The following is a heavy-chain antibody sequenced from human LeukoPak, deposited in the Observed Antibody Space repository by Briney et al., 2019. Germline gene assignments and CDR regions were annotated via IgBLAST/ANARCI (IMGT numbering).Heavy chain of an antibody. CDR2: VDPENDET. V-gene: IGHV1-69-2*01. CDR3: TTGLNYYDTSGYYYYYMDV. Sequence: GASVKVSCNASGYTFTDYYIHWVQQAPGKWLEWMGRVDPENDETMYAENFQGRVTITADTSRDTAYMELSSLRSDDTAMYYCTTGLNYYDTSGYYYYYMDVWGKGTTVTVSS. J-gene: IGHJ6*03. CDR1: GYTFTDYY. D-gene: IGHD3-22*01.